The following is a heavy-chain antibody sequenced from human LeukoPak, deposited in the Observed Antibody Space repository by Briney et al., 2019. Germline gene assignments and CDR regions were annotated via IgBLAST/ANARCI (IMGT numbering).Heavy chain of an antibody. CDR3: ARAIIAARPGFDY. CDR1: GFTFSSYS. D-gene: IGHD6-6*01. V-gene: IGHV3-21*04. Sequence: GGSLRLSCAASGFTFSSYSMNWVRQAPRKGLEWVSSISISSSYIYYADSVKGRFTISRDNAKNSLNLQMNSLRAEDTAVYYCARAIIAARPGFDYWGQGTLVTVSS. CDR2: ISISSSYI. J-gene: IGHJ4*02.